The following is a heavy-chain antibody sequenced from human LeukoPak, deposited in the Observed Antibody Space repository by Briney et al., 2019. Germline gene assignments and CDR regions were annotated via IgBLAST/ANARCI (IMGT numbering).Heavy chain of an antibody. CDR1: GYTFTSYD. Sequence: GASVQVSCKASGYTFTSYDISWVRQAPGQGLEWMGWISAYNGNTNYVHKIQGRVTMTIDTSTSTAYMELRSLRSDDTAVYYCATLPWDLEGYWGQGTLVTVSS. D-gene: IGHD4-23*01. J-gene: IGHJ4*02. CDR3: ATLPWDLEGY. V-gene: IGHV1-18*01. CDR2: ISAYNGNT.